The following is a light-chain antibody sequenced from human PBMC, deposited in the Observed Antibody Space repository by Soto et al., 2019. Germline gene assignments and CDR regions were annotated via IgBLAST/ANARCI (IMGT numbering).Light chain of an antibody. CDR2: DAS. V-gene: IGKV3-11*01. Sequence: EIVMTQSPGTLSVSPGERATLYCMASQSVSSYLAWYQQKPGQAPRLLIYDASNRATGIPARFSGSGSGTDFTLTISSLEPEDFAVYYCQQRSNWITFGQGTRLEIK. J-gene: IGKJ5*01. CDR1: QSVSSY. CDR3: QQRSNWIT.